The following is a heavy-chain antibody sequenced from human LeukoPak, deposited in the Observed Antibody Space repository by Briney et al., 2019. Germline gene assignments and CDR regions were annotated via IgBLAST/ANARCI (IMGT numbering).Heavy chain of an antibody. Sequence: SETLSLTCTVSGGSISSGSYYWSWIRQPAGKGLEWIGRIYTSGSTNYNPSLKSRVTISVDTSKNQFSLKLSSVTAADTAVYYCASLERVVVTAKFDYWGQGTLVTVSS. V-gene: IGHV4-61*02. CDR2: IYTSGST. J-gene: IGHJ4*02. CDR3: ASLERVVVTAKFDY. D-gene: IGHD2-21*02. CDR1: GGSISSGSYY.